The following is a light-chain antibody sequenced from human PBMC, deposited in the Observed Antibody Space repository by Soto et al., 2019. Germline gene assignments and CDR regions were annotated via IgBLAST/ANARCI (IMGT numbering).Light chain of an antibody. CDR2: DAS. Sequence: DIQMTLSPSTLSASVGETVHITCWAIQSISSWLAWYQQKPGKAPKLLIYDASSLESGVPSRFSGSGSGTEFTLTISSLQPDDFATYYCQQYNSYPWTFGQGTKVDIK. V-gene: IGKV1-5*01. CDR3: QQYNSYPWT. J-gene: IGKJ1*01. CDR1: QSISSW.